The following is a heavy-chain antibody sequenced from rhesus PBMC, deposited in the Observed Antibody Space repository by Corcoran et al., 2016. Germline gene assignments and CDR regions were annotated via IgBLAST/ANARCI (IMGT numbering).Heavy chain of an antibody. CDR1: GGSVSSSNW. D-gene: IGHD5-12*01. CDR2: ISGISSST. J-gene: IGHJ6*01. CDR3: ARAGGGYSYRYVLDS. V-gene: IGHV4S19*01. Sequence: QVQLQESGTGLVKPSEPLSLTCAVAGGSVSSSNWWSWIRQPPGKGLEWIGYISGISSSTTYNPSLSSRVTISKDTTKTQFSLKVSSGTDADTAVYYCARAGGGYSYRYVLDSWGQGVVVTVSS.